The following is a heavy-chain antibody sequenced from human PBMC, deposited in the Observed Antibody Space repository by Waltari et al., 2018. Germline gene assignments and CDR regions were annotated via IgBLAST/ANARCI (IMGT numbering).Heavy chain of an antibody. CDR1: AGAISRDDY. V-gene: IGHV4-30-4*01. D-gene: IGHD6-19*01. J-gene: IGHJ6*02. CDR3: ARDRGYTSGLLRPLLSV. CDR2: IHYSGST. Sequence: QVQLQESCPGLVRASQTLSLPCTVSAGAISRDDYSTWVRQRPGKGLEWIGNIHYSGSTNYNPSLKGRLSISRDTSANEFFLKLSSVTAADTAVYFCARDRGYTSGLLRPLLSVWGQGTTVTVSS.